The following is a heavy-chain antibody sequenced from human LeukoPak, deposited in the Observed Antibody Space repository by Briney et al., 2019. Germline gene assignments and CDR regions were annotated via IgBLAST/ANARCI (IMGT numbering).Heavy chain of an antibody. D-gene: IGHD3-22*01. CDR2: TYYRSKWYN. CDR3: ARGQEGTYYYDSSGYHGFDY. V-gene: IGHV6-1*01. J-gene: IGHJ4*02. Sequence: SQTLSLTCAISGDSVSSNSAAWNWIRQSPSXGLEWLGRTYYRSKWYNDYAVSVKSRITINPDTSKNQFSLQLNSVTPEDTAVYYCARGQEGTYYYDSSGYHGFDYWGQGTLVTVSS. CDR1: GDSVSSNSAA.